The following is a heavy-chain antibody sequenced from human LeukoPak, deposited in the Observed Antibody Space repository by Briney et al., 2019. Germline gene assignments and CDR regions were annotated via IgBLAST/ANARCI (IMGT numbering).Heavy chain of an antibody. Sequence: SETLSLTCAVYGGSFSGYYWSWIRQPPGKGLEWIGEINHSGSTNYNPSLKSRVTISVDTSKNQFPLKLSSVTAADTAVYYCARDPIAAAKNWFDPWGQGTLVTVSS. CDR1: GGSFSGYY. D-gene: IGHD6-13*01. J-gene: IGHJ5*02. CDR3: ARDPIAAAKNWFDP. CDR2: INHSGST. V-gene: IGHV4-34*01.